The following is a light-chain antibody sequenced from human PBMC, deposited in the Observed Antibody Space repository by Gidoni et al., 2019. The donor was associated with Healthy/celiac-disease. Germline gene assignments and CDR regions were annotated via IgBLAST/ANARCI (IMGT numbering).Light chain of an antibody. CDR1: QSVSSSY. CDR3: QQYGSSPWT. Sequence: IALTQSPGTLSLSPGERATLSCRASQSVSSSYLAWYQQKPGQAPRLLIYGASSSATRIPDRFSGSGSGTDFTLTISRLEPEDFAVYYCQQYGSSPWTFGQGTKVEIK. CDR2: GAS. V-gene: IGKV3-20*01. J-gene: IGKJ1*01.